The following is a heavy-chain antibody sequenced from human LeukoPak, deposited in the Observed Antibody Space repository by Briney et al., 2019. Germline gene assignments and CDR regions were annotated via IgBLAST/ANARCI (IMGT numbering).Heavy chain of an antibody. CDR2: IYTSGIT. CDR1: GGSISSYY. V-gene: IGHV4-4*07. J-gene: IGHJ4*02. Sequence: PSEPLSLTCTVSGGSISSYYWSWIRQPAGKGLEWIGRIYTSGITSYSPSLKSRVTMSVDTSKNQFSLKLSSVTAADTAVYYCARESSLLRQLDYWGQGTLVTVSS. D-gene: IGHD5/OR15-5a*01. CDR3: ARESSLLRQLDY.